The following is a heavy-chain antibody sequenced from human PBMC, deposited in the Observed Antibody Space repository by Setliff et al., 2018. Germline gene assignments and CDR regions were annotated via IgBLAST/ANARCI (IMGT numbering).Heavy chain of an antibody. Sequence: PGESLKISCRGSGYTFSDYWIGWVRQMPGKGLEWMGIIYPGDSDTRYSPPFQGQVAFSADKSISTAYLQWSSLKASGTATYYCARVVGADGIGIDYWGQGTVVTVSS. CDR3: ARVVGADGIGIDY. D-gene: IGHD2-15*01. J-gene: IGHJ4*02. CDR1: GYTFSDYW. CDR2: IYPGDSDT. V-gene: IGHV5-51*01.